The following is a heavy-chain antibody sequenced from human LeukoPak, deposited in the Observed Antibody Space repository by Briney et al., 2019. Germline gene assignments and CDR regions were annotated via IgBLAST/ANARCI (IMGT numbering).Heavy chain of an antibody. J-gene: IGHJ5*02. CDR3: AKEYYYDSSGSPWWFDP. D-gene: IGHD3-22*01. CDR2: ISSSSNYI. Sequence: PGGSLRLSCAASGFTFSSYSMNWVRQAPGKGLEWVSSISSSSNYIYYADSVKGRFTISRDNSKNSLYLQMNSLRTEDTALYYCAKEYYYDSSGSPWWFDPWGQGTLVTVSS. V-gene: IGHV3-21*04. CDR1: GFTFSSYS.